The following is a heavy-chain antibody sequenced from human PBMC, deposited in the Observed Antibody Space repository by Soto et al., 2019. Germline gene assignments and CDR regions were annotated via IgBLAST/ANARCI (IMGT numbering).Heavy chain of an antibody. V-gene: IGHV3-30*18. Sequence: LRLSCAASGVPFSSYGMQWVRQAPGKGLEWVAVVSYDGRKKYYADFVKGRFTISRDNSDNTLYLQINSLRPDDTGAYYCAKEQAAGTSGRYYAMDVWGQGTTVSVSS. CDR3: AKEQAAGTSGRYYAMDV. CDR2: VSYDGRKK. D-gene: IGHD6-13*01. J-gene: IGHJ6*02. CDR1: GVPFSSYG.